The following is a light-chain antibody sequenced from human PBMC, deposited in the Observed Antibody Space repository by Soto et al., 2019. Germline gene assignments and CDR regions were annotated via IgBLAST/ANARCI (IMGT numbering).Light chain of an antibody. CDR2: LNSDGSH. CDR1: SGHSSYA. J-gene: IGLJ3*02. CDR3: QTWGTGIRV. V-gene: IGLV4-69*01. Sequence: QLVLTQSPSASASLGASVKLTCTLSSGHSSYAIAWHQQQPEKGPRYLMKLNSDGSHSKGDGIPDRFSGSSSGAERYLTIAILQSEDEADYYCQTWGTGIRVFGGGTKLTVL.